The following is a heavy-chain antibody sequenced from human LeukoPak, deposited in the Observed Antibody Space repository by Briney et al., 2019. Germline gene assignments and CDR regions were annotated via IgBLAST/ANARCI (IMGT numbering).Heavy chain of an antibody. CDR2: IRYDGSNK. CDR3: AKADGDYYDSSGSFDY. CDR1: GFTFSSYG. J-gene: IGHJ4*02. D-gene: IGHD3-22*01. V-gene: IGHV3-30*02. Sequence: GGSLRLSCAASGFTFSSYGMHWVRQAPGKGLEWVAFIRYDGSNKYSADSVKGRFTISRDNSKNTLYLQMNSLRAEDTALYYCAKADGDYYDSSGSFDYWGQETLVTVSS.